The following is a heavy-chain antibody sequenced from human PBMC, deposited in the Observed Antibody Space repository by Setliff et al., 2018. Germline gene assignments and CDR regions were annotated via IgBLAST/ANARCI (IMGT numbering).Heavy chain of an antibody. J-gene: IGHJ1*01. D-gene: IGHD3-22*01. CDR1: GFSFDDYA. CDR3: ANGGRDFYDSSGYYSD. Sequence: PGGSLRLSCAASGFSFDDYAMHWVRQAPGKGLEWVSGITWDSAGIGYADSVKGRFTISRDNVKKSLYLQMNSLRPEDTALYYCANGGRDFYDSSGYYSDWG. V-gene: IGHV3-9*01. CDR2: ITWDSAGI.